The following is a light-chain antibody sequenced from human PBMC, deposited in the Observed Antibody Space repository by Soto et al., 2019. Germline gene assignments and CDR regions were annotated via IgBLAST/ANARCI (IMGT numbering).Light chain of an antibody. CDR2: AAS. Sequence: DIQMTQSPSTLSASVGDRVTIICRASQSISTWLAWYQQKPGKAPNLLIYAASSLQSGVPSRFSGSGSGTEFTLTISSLQPDDFATYYCQQLRSSSRTFGQGTKVDI. CDR3: QQLRSSSRT. V-gene: IGKV1-5*02. CDR1: QSISTW. J-gene: IGKJ1*01.